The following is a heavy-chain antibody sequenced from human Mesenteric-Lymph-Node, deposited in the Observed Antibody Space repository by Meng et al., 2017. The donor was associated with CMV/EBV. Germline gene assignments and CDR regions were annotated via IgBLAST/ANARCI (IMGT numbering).Heavy chain of an antibody. D-gene: IGHD2-2*01. CDR2: INHSGST. Sequence: SETLSLTCAVYNGSFSGYFWNWIRQPPGKGLEWIGDINHSGSTNYNPSLKSRVTISVDTSKNQVSLKLSSVTAADAAVYYCARVRRGYIVVVPAATREYYYYGMDVWGQGTTVTVSS. J-gene: IGHJ6*02. CDR3: ARVRRGYIVVVPAATREYYYYGMDV. CDR1: NGSFSGYF. V-gene: IGHV4-34*01.